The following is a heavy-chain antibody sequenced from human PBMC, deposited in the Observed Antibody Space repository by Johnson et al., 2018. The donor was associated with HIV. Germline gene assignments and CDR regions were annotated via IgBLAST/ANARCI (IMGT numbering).Heavy chain of an antibody. V-gene: IGHV3-30-3*01. CDR1: GFTFSSYA. Sequence: QVQLVESGGGLVKPGGSLRLSCAASGFTFSSYAMHWVRQAPGKGLEWVAVISYDGSNKYYADSVKGRFTISRDNSKNTLYLQTNSLRAEDTAVYYWARDGTTGPSGDAYDIWGQGTMVTVSS. CDR3: ARDGTTGPSGDAYDI. D-gene: IGHD4-17*01. CDR2: ISYDGSNK. J-gene: IGHJ3*02.